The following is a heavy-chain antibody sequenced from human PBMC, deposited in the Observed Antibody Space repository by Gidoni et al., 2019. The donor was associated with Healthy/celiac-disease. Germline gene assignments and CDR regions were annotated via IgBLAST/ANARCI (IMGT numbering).Heavy chain of an antibody. CDR3: ARTPGGSGWYSPNSYFDY. CDR2: IYHSGST. V-gene: IGHV4-38-2*01. Sequence: QVQLQESGPGLVKPSETLSLTCAVSGYSISSGYYWGWIRQPPGKGLEWIGSIYHSGSTYYNPSLKSRVTISVDTSKNQFSLKPSSVTAADTAVYYCARTPGGSGWYSPNSYFDYWGQGTLVTVSS. D-gene: IGHD6-19*01. CDR1: GYSISSGYY. J-gene: IGHJ4*02.